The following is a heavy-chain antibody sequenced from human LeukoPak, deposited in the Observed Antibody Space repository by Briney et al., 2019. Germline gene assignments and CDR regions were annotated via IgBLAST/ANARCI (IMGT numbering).Heavy chain of an antibody. D-gene: IGHD6-13*01. J-gene: IGHJ1*01. V-gene: IGHV1-8*03. Sequence: ASVKVSCKASGGTFSSYAISWVRQATGQGLEWMGWMNPNSGNTGYAQKFQGRVTITRNTSISTAYMELSSLRSEDTAVYYCARGQYSSSSGAEYFQHWGQGTLVTVSS. CDR1: GGTFSSYA. CDR3: ARGQYSSSSGAEYFQH. CDR2: MNPNSGNT.